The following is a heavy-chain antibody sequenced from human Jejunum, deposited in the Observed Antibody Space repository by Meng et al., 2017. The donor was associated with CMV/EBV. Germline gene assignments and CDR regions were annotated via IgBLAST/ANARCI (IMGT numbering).Heavy chain of an antibody. CDR3: ARDKKTGGSSPSDY. CDR2: IYNGDET. J-gene: IGHJ4*02. V-gene: IGHV3-66*01. D-gene: IGHD2-8*02. Sequence: VEPGGGLVPPGQSLRLSCAASGFTVSSDHMSWVRQAPGKGLEWVSIIYNGDETYYSDSVKGRFSISRDKSNNGLYLQMDSLRVEDTGVYYCARDKKTGGSSPSDYWGQGTLVTVSS. CDR1: GFTVSSDH.